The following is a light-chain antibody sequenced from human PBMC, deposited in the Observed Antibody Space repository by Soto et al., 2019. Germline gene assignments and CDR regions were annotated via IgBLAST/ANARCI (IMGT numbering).Light chain of an antibody. Sequence: QSALTQPASVSGSPGQSITISCTGTSSDIGGYNYVSWYQQHPGKAPKLIIYEVSNRPSGVSNRFSGAKSGNTASLTISGLQAEDDADYYCSSDASSSTVFAGGTKLTVL. CDR3: SSDASSSTV. CDR2: EVS. CDR1: SSDIGGYNY. V-gene: IGLV2-14*01. J-gene: IGLJ2*01.